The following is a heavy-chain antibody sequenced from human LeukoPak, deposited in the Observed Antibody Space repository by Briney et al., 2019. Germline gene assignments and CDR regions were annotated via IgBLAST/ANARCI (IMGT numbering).Heavy chain of an antibody. CDR1: GYTFTSYG. J-gene: IGHJ6*03. V-gene: IGHV1-18*01. Sequence: GASVKVSCKASGYTFTSYGISWVRQAPGQGLEWMGWISAYNGNTNYAQKFQGRVTITADKSTSTAYMELSSLRSEDTAVYYCARVPSSSPNKTDYYYYYYMDVWGKGTTVTVSS. D-gene: IGHD6-13*01. CDR2: ISAYNGNT. CDR3: ARVPSSSPNKTDYYYYYYMDV.